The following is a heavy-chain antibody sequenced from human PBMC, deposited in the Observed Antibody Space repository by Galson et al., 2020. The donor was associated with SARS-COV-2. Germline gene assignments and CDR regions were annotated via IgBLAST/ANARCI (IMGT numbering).Heavy chain of an antibody. CDR3: ARGYHDADDY. CDR1: GFTLSKYG. CDR2: ITGNSGAI. Sequence: GESLKLSCAASGFTLSKYGMSWVRPAPGKGPEWVSAITGNSGAIYYADPVKGRFTVSRDNSMNTLYLRMNSLRAEDTALYYCARGYHDADDYGCQGTLVTVSS. D-gene: IGHD3-16*02. J-gene: IGHJ4*02. V-gene: IGHV3-23*01.